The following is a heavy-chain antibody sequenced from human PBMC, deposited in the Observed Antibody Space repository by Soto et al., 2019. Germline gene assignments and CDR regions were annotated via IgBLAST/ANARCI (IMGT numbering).Heavy chain of an antibody. J-gene: IGHJ4*02. V-gene: IGHV3-7*03. CDR2: IRQDGIER. D-gene: IGHD2-21*01. CDR3: VRDGVMGSY. CDR1: GFTFTDYW. Sequence: LRLSCAASGFTFTDYWMSWVRQAPGKGLEWVANIRQDGIERNYVVSVKGRFTIYRDNAKNSVFLEMHSLRSEDTAIYYCVRDGVMGSYWGQGTLVTVSS.